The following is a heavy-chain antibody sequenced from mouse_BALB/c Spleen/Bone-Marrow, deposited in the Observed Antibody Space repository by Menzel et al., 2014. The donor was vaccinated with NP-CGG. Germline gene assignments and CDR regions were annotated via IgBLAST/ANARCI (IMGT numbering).Heavy chain of an antibody. V-gene: IGHV2-9*02. CDR2: LWAGST. D-gene: IGHD1-1*01. Sequence: VQVVESGPGLVSPSQSLSISCTASGFSLTDYGVHWVRQPPGKGLEWLGVLWAGSTNYNSTLMSRLSISKDNSKSQVSIKMNTLHTQNTARSDRATGDRGYYEGTGEAMDCW. CDR1: GFSLTDYG. J-gene: IGHJ4*01. CDR3: ATGDRGYYEGTGEAMDC.